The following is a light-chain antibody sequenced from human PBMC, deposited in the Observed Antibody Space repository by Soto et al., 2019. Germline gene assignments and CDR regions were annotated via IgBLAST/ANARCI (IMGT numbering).Light chain of an antibody. J-gene: IGLJ3*02. CDR2: DVS. CDR3: RSYISSSTVV. CDR1: SSDVGGYNY. V-gene: IGLV2-14*01. Sequence: QSALTQPASVSGSPGQSITISCNGTSSDVGGYNYVSWYQQHPGKAPKLMIYDVSNRPSGVSNRFSGSKSGNTASLTISGLQAEDEADYYCRSYISSSTVVFGGGTKLTVL.